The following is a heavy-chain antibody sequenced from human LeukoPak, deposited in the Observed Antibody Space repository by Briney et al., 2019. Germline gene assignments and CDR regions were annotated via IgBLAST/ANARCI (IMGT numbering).Heavy chain of an antibody. CDR3: AREAYYDSGSTPSLYFDY. J-gene: IGHJ4*02. CDR2: TSSDLNVK. D-gene: IGHD3-10*01. V-gene: IGHV3-30-3*01. CDR1: GFTFRNYV. Sequence: GGSLRLSCAASGFTFRNYVIHWVRQAPGKGLEWVAVTSSDLNVKLYADSVKGRFTISRDNSRSTLYLQMNSLRPEDTAIYYCAREAYYDSGSTPSLYFDYWGQGTLVTVSS.